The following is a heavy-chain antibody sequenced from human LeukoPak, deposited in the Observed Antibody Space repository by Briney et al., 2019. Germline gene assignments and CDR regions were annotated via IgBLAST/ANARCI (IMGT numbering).Heavy chain of an antibody. CDR2: IYYSGST. D-gene: IGHD2-21*02. Sequence: SETLSLTCTVSGGSISSSSYYWGWIRQPPGKGLEWIGSIYYSGSTYYNPSLKSRVTISVDTSKNQFSLSLSSVTAADTAVYYCTRHPRRAGTYCGGDCYLPWGQGTLVTVSS. CDR3: TRHPRRAGTYCGGDCYLP. CDR1: GGSISSSSYY. J-gene: IGHJ4*02. V-gene: IGHV4-39*01.